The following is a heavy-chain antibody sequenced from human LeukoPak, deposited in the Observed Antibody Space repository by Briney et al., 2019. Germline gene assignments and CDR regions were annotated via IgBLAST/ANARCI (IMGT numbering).Heavy chain of an antibody. CDR2: LSKSGNT. D-gene: IGHD2-15*01. J-gene: IGHJ3*02. Sequence: SETLSLTCSVWGGHISSYYLRWIRLPPGKGLEWIGYLSKSGNTNYSPSLKSRVTIFGDTSKNQFFLKLSSVTAADTAMYYCARAGYVNSFYAVDMWGQGTLVTVSS. CDR3: ARAGYVNSFYAVDM. V-gene: IGHV4-59*01. CDR1: GGHISSYY.